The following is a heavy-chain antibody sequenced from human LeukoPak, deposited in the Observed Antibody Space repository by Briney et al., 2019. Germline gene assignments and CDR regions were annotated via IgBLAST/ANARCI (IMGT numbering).Heavy chain of an antibody. CDR2: IYYSGGT. CDR1: GGSISSYY. CDR3: ASGGSRVSGHDY. D-gene: IGHD2-15*01. V-gene: IGHV4-59*01. J-gene: IGHJ4*02. Sequence: SETLSLTCTVSGGSISSYYWSWIRQPPGKGLEWIGYIYYSGGTNYNPSLKSRVTISVDTSKNQFSLKLSSVTAADTAVYYCASGGSRVSGHDYWGQGTLVTVSS.